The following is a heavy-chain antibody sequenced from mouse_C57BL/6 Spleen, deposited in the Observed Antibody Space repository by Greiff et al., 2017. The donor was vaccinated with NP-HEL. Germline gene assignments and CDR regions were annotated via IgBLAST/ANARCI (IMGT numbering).Heavy chain of an antibody. Sequence: VQLQQSGAELVMPGASVKLSCKASGYTFTSYWMHWVKQRPGQGLEWIGEIDPSDSYTNYNQKFKGKSTLTVDKSSSTAYMQLSSLTSEDSAVYYCARYNYGSPYFDYWGQGTTLTVSS. J-gene: IGHJ2*01. CDR3: ARYNYGSPYFDY. CDR1: GYTFTSYW. D-gene: IGHD1-1*01. CDR2: IDPSDSYT. V-gene: IGHV1-69*01.